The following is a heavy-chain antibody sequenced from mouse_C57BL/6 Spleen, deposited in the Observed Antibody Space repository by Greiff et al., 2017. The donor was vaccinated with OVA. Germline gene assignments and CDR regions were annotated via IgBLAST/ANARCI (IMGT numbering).Heavy chain of an antibody. V-gene: IGHV5-9-1*02. D-gene: IGHD2-5*01. CDR1: GFTFSSYA. CDR2: ISSGGDYI. CDR3: TREDYSNSWFAY. Sequence: EVKVEESGEGLVKPGGSLKLSCAASGFTFSSYAMSWVRQTPEKRLEWVAYISSGGDYIYYADTVKGRFTISRDNARNTLYLQMSSLKSEDTAMYYCTREDYSNSWFAYWGQGTLVTVSA. J-gene: IGHJ3*01.